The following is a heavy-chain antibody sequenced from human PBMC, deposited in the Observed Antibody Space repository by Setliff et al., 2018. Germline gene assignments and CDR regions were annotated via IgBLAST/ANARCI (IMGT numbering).Heavy chain of an antibody. CDR2: IGHTGSI. CDR1: GGSISSGDYY. J-gene: IGHJ4*02. Sequence: ETLSLTCTVSGGSISSGDYYWSWIRQPPGKGLEWVGNIGHTGSINYNPSLKSRLTISRDTSKNQVSLKLNSVTATDTAVYYCARDLGHGGDSDYWGQGILVTVSS. D-gene: IGHD2-21*02. CDR3: ARDLGHGGDSDY. V-gene: IGHV4-39*07.